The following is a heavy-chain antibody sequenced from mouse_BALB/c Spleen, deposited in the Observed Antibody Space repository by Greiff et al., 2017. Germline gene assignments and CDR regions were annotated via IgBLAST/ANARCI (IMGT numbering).Heavy chain of an antibody. Sequence: VKLVESGPGLVAPSQSLSITCTVSGFSLTGYGVNWVRQPPGKGLEWLGIIWAGGSTNYNSALMSRLSISKDNSKSQVFLKMNSLQTDDTAMYYCARDRGVRPAYAMDYWGQGTSVTVSS. CDR3: ARDRGVRPAYAMDY. CDR2: IWAGGST. D-gene: IGHD2-14*01. V-gene: IGHV2-9*02. CDR1: GFSLTGYG. J-gene: IGHJ4*01.